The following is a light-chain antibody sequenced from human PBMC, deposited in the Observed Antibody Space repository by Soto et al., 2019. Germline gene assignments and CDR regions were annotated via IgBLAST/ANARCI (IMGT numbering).Light chain of an antibody. Sequence: EVGWTQSPATLSLSPGERATLSCRASQSVSSYLAWYQQKPGQAPRLLIYDASNRATGIPARFSGSGSGTDFTLTISSLEPEDFAVYYCQQRSNWPRTFGQGTKVDI. CDR2: DAS. J-gene: IGKJ1*01. CDR3: QQRSNWPRT. V-gene: IGKV3-11*01. CDR1: QSVSSY.